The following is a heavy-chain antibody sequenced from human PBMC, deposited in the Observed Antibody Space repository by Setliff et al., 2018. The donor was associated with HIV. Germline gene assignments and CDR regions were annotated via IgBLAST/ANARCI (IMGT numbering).Heavy chain of an antibody. CDR3: AREVVESSSWYSPYYYYYMDV. J-gene: IGHJ6*03. CDR1: GGSISSYY. Sequence: SETLSLTCTVSGGSISSYYWSWIRQPAGKGLEWIGRIYTSGSTNYNPSLKSRVTMSVDTSKNQFSLKLSSVTAADTAVYYCAREVVESSSWYSPYYYYYMDVWGKGTTVPVSS. V-gene: IGHV4-4*07. CDR2: IYTSGST. D-gene: IGHD6-13*01.